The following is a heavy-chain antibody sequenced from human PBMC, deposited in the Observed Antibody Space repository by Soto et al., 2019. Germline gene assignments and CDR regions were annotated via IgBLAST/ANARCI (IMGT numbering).Heavy chain of an antibody. D-gene: IGHD2-15*01. J-gene: IGHJ5*02. Sequence: SETLSLTCTVSGGSVSSGSYYWSWIRQPPGKGLEWIGYIYYSGSTNYNPSLKSRVTISVDTSKNQFSLKLSSVTAADTAVYYCARAPGYCRGGSCYSRRNWSDPWGPGTLLTVSS. CDR2: IYYSGST. CDR1: GGSVSSGSYY. CDR3: ARAPGYCRGGSCYSRRNWSDP. V-gene: IGHV4-61*01.